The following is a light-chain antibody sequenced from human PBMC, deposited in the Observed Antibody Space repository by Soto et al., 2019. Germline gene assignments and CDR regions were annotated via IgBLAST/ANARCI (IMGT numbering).Light chain of an antibody. J-gene: IGKJ1*01. V-gene: IGKV3-20*01. CDR3: QQYITAPET. CDR1: QSVSSNY. Sequence: IVLTQSPGTLSLSPGERATLSCRASQSVSSNYLAWYQQKPGQAPRLLIYGASSRATGTPDRFSGSGSGTDFTLTISRLETEDLAVYHCQQYITAPETFGQGTKVESK. CDR2: GAS.